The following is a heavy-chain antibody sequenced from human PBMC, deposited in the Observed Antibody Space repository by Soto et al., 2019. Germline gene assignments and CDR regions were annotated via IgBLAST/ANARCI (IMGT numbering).Heavy chain of an antibody. D-gene: IGHD2-8*01. CDR2: IFYSGST. V-gene: IGHV4-4*02. Sequence: LCLKCSVSCGSLGCYSWWRWVRQPPGKTLEWLGEIFYSGSTKYNPSLNSRVTISADQSKNDFSLRLSSVTAADTAVYYCVHHGGVPYYHDFWGQGMLVTVSS. J-gene: IGHJ4*02. CDR1: CGSLGCYSW. CDR3: VHHGGVPYYHDF.